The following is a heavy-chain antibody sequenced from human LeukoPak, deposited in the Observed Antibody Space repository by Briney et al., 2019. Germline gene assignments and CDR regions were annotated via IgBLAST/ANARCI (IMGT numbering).Heavy chain of an antibody. CDR1: GFSFSVYW. Sequence: PGGSLRLSCAASGFSFSVYWMHWVRQAPGKGLEWLSGVSPPPGGTYYADSVKGRFTISRDDSKNTLSLQMNSLRVEDTAVYYCARDLAWGAFDYWGQGTLVTVSS. J-gene: IGHJ4*02. V-gene: IGHV3-23*01. CDR3: ARDLAWGAFDY. D-gene: IGHD7-27*01. CDR2: VSPPPGGT.